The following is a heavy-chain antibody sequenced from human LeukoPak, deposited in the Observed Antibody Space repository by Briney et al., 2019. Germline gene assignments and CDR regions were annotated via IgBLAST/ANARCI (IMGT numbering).Heavy chain of an antibody. CDR2: IYYSGST. D-gene: IGHD4-17*01. J-gene: IGHJ4*02. CDR1: GGSIINYY. Sequence: AETLSLTCTVSGGSIINYYWSWIRRPPGEGLEWIGYIYYSGSTNYNPSLKSRVTISVDTSKNQFSLKLSSVTAADTAVYYCARARYGDYADYWGQGTLVTVSS. CDR3: ARARYGDYADY. V-gene: IGHV4-59*01.